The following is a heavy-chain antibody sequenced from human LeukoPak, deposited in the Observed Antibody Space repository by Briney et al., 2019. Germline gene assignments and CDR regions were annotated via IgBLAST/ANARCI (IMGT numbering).Heavy chain of an antibody. J-gene: IGHJ5*02. D-gene: IGHD2-15*01. V-gene: IGHV4-39*07. CDR2: IYYSGST. Sequence: PSETLSLTCTVSGGSISSSSYYWGWIRQPPGKGLEWIGSIYYSGSTYYNPSLKSRVPISVDTSKNQFSLKLTSVTAADTAVYYCASQGKGGVVAWFDPWGRGTLVTVSS. CDR1: GGSISSSSYY. CDR3: ASQGKGGVVAWFDP.